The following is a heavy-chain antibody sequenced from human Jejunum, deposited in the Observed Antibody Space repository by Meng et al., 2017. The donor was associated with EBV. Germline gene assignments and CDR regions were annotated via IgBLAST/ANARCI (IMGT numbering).Heavy chain of an antibody. D-gene: IGHD3/OR15-3a*01. J-gene: IGHJ4*02. CDR1: GYTFTNYP. CDR3: ASRPGFNIGPFDY. V-gene: IGHV1-3*01. Sequence: QVQRLQSGAEVKKPGDSVKLSCKASGYTFTNYPIHWVRQDPGQRPEWMGCINPGNGETEFSQKFQGRVTITRDTSATTAYMELTSLRSEDTAVYYCASRPGFNIGPFDYWGQGTLVTVSS. CDR2: INPGNGET.